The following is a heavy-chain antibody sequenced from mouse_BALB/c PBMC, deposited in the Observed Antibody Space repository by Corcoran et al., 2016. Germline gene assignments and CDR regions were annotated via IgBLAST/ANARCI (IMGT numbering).Heavy chain of an antibody. V-gene: IGHV9-4*02. Sequence: QIQLVQSGPELKKPGETVRISCKASGYTFTTAGMQWVQKMPGKGLKWIGWINTNSGVKKYEEDFKGRFAFSLETSVSTAYLQISNLKNEDTATYCCARSYDGYFDYWGQGTTLTVSS. CDR2: INTNSGVK. CDR1: GYTFTTAG. D-gene: IGHD2-3*01. CDR3: ARSYDGYFDY. J-gene: IGHJ2*01.